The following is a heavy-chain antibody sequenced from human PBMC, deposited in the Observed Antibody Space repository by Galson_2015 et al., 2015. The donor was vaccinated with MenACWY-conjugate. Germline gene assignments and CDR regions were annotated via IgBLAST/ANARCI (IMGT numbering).Heavy chain of an antibody. Sequence: PALVKPTQTLTLTCTFSGFSLSTSGMCVSWIRQPPGKALEWLALIDWDDDKYYSTSLKTRLTISKDTSKNQVVLTMTNMDPVDTATYYCARIRHGDYGQYYYYGMDVRGRGTTVTVSS. CDR1: GFSLSTSGMC. J-gene: IGHJ6*02. D-gene: IGHD4-17*01. V-gene: IGHV2-70*01. CDR3: ARIRHGDYGQYYYYGMDV. CDR2: IDWDDDK.